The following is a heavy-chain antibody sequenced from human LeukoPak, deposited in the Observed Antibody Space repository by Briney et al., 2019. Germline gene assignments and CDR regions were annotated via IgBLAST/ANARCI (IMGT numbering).Heavy chain of an antibody. Sequence: ASVKVSCKVSGDTLSRFSISWVRQAPGKGLEWMGGFDPDYGETNYAQKFQGRVTMTEDTSTNTAYMELSSLRSEDTAVYYCATDGAYKRGWNWDNWGHGTLVTVS. CDR1: GDTLSRFS. V-gene: IGHV1-24*01. D-gene: IGHD1-7*01. CDR3: ATDGAYKRGWNWDN. J-gene: IGHJ4*01. CDR2: FDPDYGET.